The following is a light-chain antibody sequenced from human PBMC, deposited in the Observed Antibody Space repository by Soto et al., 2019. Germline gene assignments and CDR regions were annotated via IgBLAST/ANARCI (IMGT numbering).Light chain of an antibody. Sequence: EIVLTQSPGTLSLSPGERATLSCRASQSVSSSYLAWYQQKPGQAPRLLIYGASSRATGIPDRFSGSGSGTDFTLTISRLEPEDFAVYYCQQYRRSPSYPFGQGLNVDI. CDR2: GAS. V-gene: IGKV3-20*01. J-gene: IGKJ2*01. CDR1: QSVSSSY. CDR3: QQYRRSPSYP.